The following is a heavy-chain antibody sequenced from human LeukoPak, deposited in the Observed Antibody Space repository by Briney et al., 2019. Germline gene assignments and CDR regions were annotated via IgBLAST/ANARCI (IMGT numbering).Heavy chain of an antibody. CDR1: GGSISSSSYY. D-gene: IGHD4-17*01. Sequence: SETLSLTCTVSGGSISSSSYYWGWIRQPPGKGLEWIGSINYSGSTYYNPSLKSRVTMSVDTSKNQFSLKLSSVTAADTAVYYCARLSTVTTSFDYWGQGTLVTVSS. V-gene: IGHV4-39*07. CDR3: ARLSTVTTSFDY. CDR2: INYSGST. J-gene: IGHJ4*02.